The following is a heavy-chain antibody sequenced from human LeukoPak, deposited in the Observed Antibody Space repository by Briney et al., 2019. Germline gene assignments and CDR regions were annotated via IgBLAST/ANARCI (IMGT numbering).Heavy chain of an antibody. D-gene: IGHD3-10*02. V-gene: IGHV3-7*01. Sequence: GGSLRLSCAASGFTFSNYWMHWVRQAPGKGLEWVAHIKTDGSEKYYVDSVKGRFTISRDNAKNSLYLQMNSLRAEDTAVYYCAELGITMIGGVWGKGTTVTISS. CDR3: AELGITMIGGV. J-gene: IGHJ6*04. CDR2: IKTDGSEK. CDR1: GFTFSNYW.